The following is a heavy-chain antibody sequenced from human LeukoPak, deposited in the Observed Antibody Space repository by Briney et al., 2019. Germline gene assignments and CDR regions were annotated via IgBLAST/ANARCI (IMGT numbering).Heavy chain of an antibody. CDR2: ISASSNFI. CDR3: ARPATGYCSSAGCHWDS. V-gene: IGHV3-21*01. CDR1: GFTFSTHS. Sequence: GGSLRLSCAASGFTFSTHSMYWVRQAPGKGLEWVSSISASSNFIHYAESVRGRFTISRDNAKNSLYLQMYSLGAQDTAVYYCARPATGYCSSAGCHWDSWGQGTLVTVSS. J-gene: IGHJ4*02. D-gene: IGHD2-2*01.